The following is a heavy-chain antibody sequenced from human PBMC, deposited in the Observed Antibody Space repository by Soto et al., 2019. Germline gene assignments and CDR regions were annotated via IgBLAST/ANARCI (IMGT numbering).Heavy chain of an antibody. CDR1: GFTFSSYA. J-gene: IGHJ4*02. CDR3: AKARADYYDSSGYPVDY. CDR2: ISGSGGST. D-gene: IGHD3-22*01. Sequence: EVQLLESGGGLVQPGGSLRLSCAASGFTFSSYAMSWVRQAPGKELEWVSAISGSGGSTYYADSVKGRFTISRDNSKNTLYLQMNSLRAEDTAVHYCAKARADYYDSSGYPVDYWGQGTLVTVSS. V-gene: IGHV3-23*01.